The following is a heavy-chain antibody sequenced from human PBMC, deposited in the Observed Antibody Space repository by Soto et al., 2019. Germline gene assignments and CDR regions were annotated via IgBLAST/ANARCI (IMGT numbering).Heavy chain of an antibody. CDR1: GGTFSSYA. J-gene: IGHJ6*02. V-gene: IGHV1-69*13. CDR2: IIPIFGTA. D-gene: IGHD3-3*01. Sequence: GASVKVSCKASGGTFSSYAISWVRQAPGQGLEWMGGIIPIFGTANYAQKFQGRVTITADESTSTAYMELSSLRSEDTAVYYCARRITIFGVGHYYGMDVRGQGTTVTVSS. CDR3: ARRITIFGVGHYYGMDV.